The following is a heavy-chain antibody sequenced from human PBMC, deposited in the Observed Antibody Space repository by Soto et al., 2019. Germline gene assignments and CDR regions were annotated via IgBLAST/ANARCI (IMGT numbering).Heavy chain of an antibody. J-gene: IGHJ3*02. CDR3: ARDDSYCSGGSCYSRDAFDI. V-gene: IGHV1-69*04. D-gene: IGHD2-15*01. Sequence: SVKVSCKASGGTFSSYTISWVRQATGQGLEWMGRIIPILGIANYAQKFQGRVTITADKSTSTAYMELSSLRSEDTAVYYCARDDSYCSGGSCYSRDAFDIWGQGTMVTVSS. CDR2: IIPILGIA. CDR1: GGTFSSYT.